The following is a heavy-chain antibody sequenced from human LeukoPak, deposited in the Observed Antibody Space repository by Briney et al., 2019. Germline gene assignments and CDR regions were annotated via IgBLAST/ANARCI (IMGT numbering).Heavy chain of an antibody. J-gene: IGHJ6*03. CDR2: INPNSGGT. V-gene: IGHV1-2*02. CDR3: ARDRFHSFYYYMDV. CDR1: GYTFTGYY. Sequence: ASVKVSCKASGYTFTGYYMRWVRQAPGQGLEWMGWINPNSGGTNYAQKFQGRVTMTRDTSISTAYMELSRLRSDDTAVYYCARDRFHSFYYYMDVWGKGTTVTVSS. D-gene: IGHD4-11*01.